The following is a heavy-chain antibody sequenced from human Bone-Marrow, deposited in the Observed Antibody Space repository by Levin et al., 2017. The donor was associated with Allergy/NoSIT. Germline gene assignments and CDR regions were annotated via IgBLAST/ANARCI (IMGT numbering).Heavy chain of an antibody. CDR2: IKQDGSEK. V-gene: IGHV3-7*01. Sequence: PGGSLRLSCAASGFTFSSYWMSWVRQAPGKGLEWVANIKQDGSEKYYVDSVKGRFTISRDNAKNSLYLQMNSLRAEDTAVYYCARDYYDSSGYSYWFDPWGQGTLVTVSS. CDR1: GFTFSSYW. D-gene: IGHD3-22*01. J-gene: IGHJ5*02. CDR3: ARDYYDSSGYSYWFDP.